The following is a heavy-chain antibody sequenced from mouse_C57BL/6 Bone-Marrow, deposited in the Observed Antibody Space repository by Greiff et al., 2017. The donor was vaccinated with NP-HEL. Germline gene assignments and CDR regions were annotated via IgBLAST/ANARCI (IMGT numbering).Heavy chain of an antibody. D-gene: IGHD4-1*01. CDR2: IDPANGNT. J-gene: IGHJ2*01. V-gene: IGHV14-3*01. CDR1: GFNIKNNY. CDR3: ARKLGQGY. Sequence: VHVKQSVAELVRPGASVKLSCTASGFNIKNNYMHWVKQRPEQGLEWIGRIDPANGNTKYAPKFQGKATITAYTSSNTAYLQLSSLTSEDTAIYYCARKLGQGYWGQGTTLTVSS.